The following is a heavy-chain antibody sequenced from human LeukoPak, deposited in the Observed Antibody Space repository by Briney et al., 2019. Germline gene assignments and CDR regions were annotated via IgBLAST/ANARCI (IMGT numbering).Heavy chain of an antibody. CDR2: IYYSGST. Sequence: PSETLSLTCTVSGGSISSYYWSWIRQPPGKGLEWIGYIYYSGSTNYNPSLKSRVTISVDTSKNQFSLNLSSVTAADTAVYYCARGKPDILTADPWGQGTLVTVSS. V-gene: IGHV4-59*01. J-gene: IGHJ5*02. D-gene: IGHD3-9*01. CDR3: ARGKPDILTADP. CDR1: GGSISSYY.